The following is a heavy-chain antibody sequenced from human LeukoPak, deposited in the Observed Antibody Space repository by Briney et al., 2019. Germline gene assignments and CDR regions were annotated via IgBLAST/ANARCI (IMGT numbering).Heavy chain of an antibody. D-gene: IGHD3-22*01. Sequence: GGSLRLSCAASGFDLTTYAMTWVRQAPAKGLEWVSSIRIGGGGTYYADSVKGRFTISRDNAKNTVSLQMNSLRAEDTGVYYCARAPSEIGGYYPEYFRHWGQGTLVTVSS. J-gene: IGHJ1*01. CDR2: IRIGGGGT. CDR1: GFDLTTYA. CDR3: ARAPSEIGGYYPEYFRH. V-gene: IGHV3-23*01.